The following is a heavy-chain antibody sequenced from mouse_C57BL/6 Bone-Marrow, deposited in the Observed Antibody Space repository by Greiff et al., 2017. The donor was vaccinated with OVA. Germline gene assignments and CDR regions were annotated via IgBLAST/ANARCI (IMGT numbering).Heavy chain of an antibody. Sequence: VQLQQSGAELVRPGASVTLSCKASGYTFTDYEMHLVKQTPVHGLEWIGAIDPETGGTAYNQKFKGKAILTADKSSSTAYMELRSLTSEDSAVYYCTRRLRRGAWFAYWGQGTLVTVSA. CDR3: TRRLRRGAWFAY. D-gene: IGHD2-4*01. CDR1: GYTFTDYE. J-gene: IGHJ3*01. CDR2: IDPETGGT. V-gene: IGHV1-15*01.